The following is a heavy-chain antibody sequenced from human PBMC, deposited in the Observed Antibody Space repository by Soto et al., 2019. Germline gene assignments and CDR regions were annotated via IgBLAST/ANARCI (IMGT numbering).Heavy chain of an antibody. J-gene: IGHJ2*01. CDR2: ISGSGDST. CDR1: GFTFSSYA. CDR3: PRRERGWYFDL. V-gene: IGHV3-23*01. Sequence: EVQLLESGGGLVQPGGSLRLSCVASGFTFSSYAMNWVRQAPGKGLEWVSVISGSGDSTYYADSVKGRFTISRDNSKNTLYLQMNSLRAEDTAVYYCPRRERGWYFDLWGRGTLVTVSS.